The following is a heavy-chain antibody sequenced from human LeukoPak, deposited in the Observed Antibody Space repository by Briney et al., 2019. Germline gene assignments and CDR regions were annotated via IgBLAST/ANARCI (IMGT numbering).Heavy chain of an antibody. V-gene: IGHV3-23*01. J-gene: IGHJ4*02. Sequence: GGSLRLSCAASGFTFSSYAMSWVRQAPGKGLEWVSAISGSGGSTYYADSVKGRFTISRDNSKNTLYLQMNSLRAEDTAVYYCAKDSLLLVTAIPELYFDYWGQGTLVTVSS. CDR3: AKDSLLLVTAIPELYFDY. D-gene: IGHD2-21*02. CDR1: GFTFSSYA. CDR2: ISGSGGST.